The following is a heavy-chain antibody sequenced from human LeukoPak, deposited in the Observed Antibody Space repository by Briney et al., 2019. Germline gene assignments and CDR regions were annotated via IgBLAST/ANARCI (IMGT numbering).Heavy chain of an antibody. D-gene: IGHD3-3*01. V-gene: IGHV1-69*13. Sequence: ASVKVSCKASGGTFSSYAISWVRQAPGQGLEWMGGIIPIFGTANYAQKFQGRVTITADESTSTAYMELSSLRSEDTAVYYCARGDLGVSYYDFWSGYYNAEYFQHWGQGTLVTVSS. CDR3: ARGDLGVSYYDFWSGYYNAEYFQH. CDR1: GGTFSSYA. CDR2: IIPIFGTA. J-gene: IGHJ1*01.